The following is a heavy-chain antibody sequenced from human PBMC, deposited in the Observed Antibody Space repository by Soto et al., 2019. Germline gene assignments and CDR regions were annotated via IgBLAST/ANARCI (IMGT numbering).Heavy chain of an antibody. D-gene: IGHD4-17*01. J-gene: IGHJ3*02. Sequence: QVQLVESGGGVVQPGRSLRLSCAASGFTFSSYGMHWVRQAPGKGLEWVAVIWYDGSNKYYADSVKGRFTISRDNSKNTLYLQMNSLRAEDTAVYYCARDSGYGDYDAFDIWGQGTMVTVSS. CDR3: ARDSGYGDYDAFDI. V-gene: IGHV3-33*01. CDR1: GFTFSSYG. CDR2: IWYDGSNK.